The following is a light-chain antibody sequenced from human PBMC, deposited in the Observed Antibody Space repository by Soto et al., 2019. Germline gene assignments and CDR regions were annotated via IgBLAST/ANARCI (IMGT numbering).Light chain of an antibody. Sequence: QSALTQPRSVSGSPGQSVTISCTGTSSDVGVYNYVSWYQQHPGKAPKLMIHDVTKRPSGVPDRFSGSKSANTASLTISGLQAEDEADYYCCSYAGSYTFVFGTGTKVTVL. J-gene: IGLJ1*01. CDR1: SSDVGVYNY. CDR3: CSYAGSYTFV. V-gene: IGLV2-11*01. CDR2: DVT.